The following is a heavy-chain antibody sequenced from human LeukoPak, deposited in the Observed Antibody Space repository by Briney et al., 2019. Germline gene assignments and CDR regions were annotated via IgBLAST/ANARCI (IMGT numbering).Heavy chain of an antibody. CDR3: AKLPEVERRARGYYYYMDV. J-gene: IGHJ6*03. CDR2: IAYDGSNK. V-gene: IGHV3-30*18. D-gene: IGHD1-1*01. Sequence: GRSLRLSCAASGFTLGRNGMHWVRQAPGKGLEWVAVIAYDGSNKYYADSVKGRITVSRDNSKNTLYLQMNSLRAEDTAVYYCAKLPEVERRARGYYYYMDVWGKGTTVTVSS. CDR1: GFTLGRNG.